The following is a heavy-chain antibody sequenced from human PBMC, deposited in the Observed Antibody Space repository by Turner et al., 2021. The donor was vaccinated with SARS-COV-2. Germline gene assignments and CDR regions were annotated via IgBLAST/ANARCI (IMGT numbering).Heavy chain of an antibody. D-gene: IGHD2-2*01. CDR1: GGSITSSTYY. V-gene: IGHV4-39*01. Sequence: QLQLQESGPGLAKPSETLSLTCPVSGGSITSSTYYWGWIRQPPGKGLDWIGSIFSSESTYYNPSLKSRETISVDKSKNQFSQKLTSVTAADTAVYYCARSYHTYYFDYWGQGTLGTVTS. CDR3: ARSYHTYYFDY. J-gene: IGHJ4*02. CDR2: IFSSEST.